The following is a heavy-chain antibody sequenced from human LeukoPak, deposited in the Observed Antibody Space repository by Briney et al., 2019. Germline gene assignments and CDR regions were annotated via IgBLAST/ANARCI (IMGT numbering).Heavy chain of an antibody. D-gene: IGHD3-10*01. Sequence: GGSLRLSCAASGFTFSRYSMNWVRQAPGKGLEWVAFIRYDGSNKYYADSVKGRFTISRDNSKNTLYLQMNSLRAEDTAVYYCARGVKSYYYGSGSQFLDYWGQGTLVTVSS. CDR1: GFTFSRYS. CDR2: IRYDGSNK. V-gene: IGHV3-30*02. J-gene: IGHJ4*02. CDR3: ARGVKSYYYGSGSQFLDY.